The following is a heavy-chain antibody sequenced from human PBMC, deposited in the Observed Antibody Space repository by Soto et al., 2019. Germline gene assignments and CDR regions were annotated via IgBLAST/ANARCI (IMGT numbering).Heavy chain of an antibody. CDR3: ATVYSGSYSQYYGMDV. Sequence: EVQLVESGGGLIQPGGSLRLSCAASGFTVSSNYMSWVRQAPGKGLAWASVIYSGGSTYYADSVKGRFSISRDNSKNTLYLQMNSLRAEDTAVYYCATVYSGSYSQYYGMDVWGQGTTVTVSS. CDR2: IYSGGST. V-gene: IGHV3-53*01. J-gene: IGHJ6*02. D-gene: IGHD1-26*01. CDR1: GFTVSSNY.